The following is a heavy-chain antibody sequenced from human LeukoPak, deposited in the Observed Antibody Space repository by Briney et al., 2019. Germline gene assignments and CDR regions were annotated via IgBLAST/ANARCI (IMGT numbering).Heavy chain of an antibody. CDR2: IKQDGSEK. Sequence: GGSLRLSCAASGFTFSSYWMSWVRQAPGKGLEWVANIKQDGSEKYYVDSVKGRSTISRDNAKNSLYLQMNSLRAEDTAVYYYAREAPGWYSSSWFDYWGQGTLVTVSS. CDR3: AREAPGWYSSSWFDY. V-gene: IGHV3-7*03. CDR1: GFTFSSYW. D-gene: IGHD6-13*01. J-gene: IGHJ4*02.